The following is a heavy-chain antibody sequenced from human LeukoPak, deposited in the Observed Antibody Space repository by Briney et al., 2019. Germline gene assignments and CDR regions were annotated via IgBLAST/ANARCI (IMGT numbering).Heavy chain of an antibody. V-gene: IGHV3-21*01. J-gene: IGHJ4*02. CDR2: ITGSTTYI. CDR1: GFNFSNYS. CDR3: VPSATDY. Sequence: GGSLRLSCAASGFNFSNYSMNWVRQAPGKGLDWVATITGSTTYIYYSESVKGRFIISRDNAKNLLYLQMNSLRVEDTGVYYCVPSATDYWGQGTLVTVSS. D-gene: IGHD1-26*01.